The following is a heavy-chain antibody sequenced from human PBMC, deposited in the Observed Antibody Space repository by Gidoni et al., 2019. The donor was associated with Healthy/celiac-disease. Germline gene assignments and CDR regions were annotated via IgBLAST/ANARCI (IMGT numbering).Heavy chain of an antibody. D-gene: IGHD1-26*01. V-gene: IGHV3-30*18. CDR3: AKDGVYSGSYYGWFDP. Sequence: QVQLVESGGGVVQPGRSLRLSCAASGFTFSSYGMHWVRQAPGKGLGWVAVISYDGSNKYYADSVKGRFTISRDNSKNTLYLQMNSLRAEDTAVYYCAKDGVYSGSYYGWFDPWGQGTLVTVSS. CDR1: GFTFSSYG. J-gene: IGHJ5*02. CDR2: ISYDGSNK.